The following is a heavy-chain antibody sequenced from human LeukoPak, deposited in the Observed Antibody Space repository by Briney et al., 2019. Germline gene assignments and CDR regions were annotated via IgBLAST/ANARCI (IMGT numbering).Heavy chain of an antibody. CDR3: ARGLPLWFGESVEGALDY. CDR1: GGSISSYY. J-gene: IGHJ4*02. V-gene: IGHV4-59*01. D-gene: IGHD3-10*01. Sequence: SETLSLTCTVSGGSISSYYWSWIRQPPGKGLEWIGYIYYSGSTNYNPSLKSRVTISVDTSKNQFSLKLSSVTAADTAVYYCARGLPLWFGESVEGALDYWGQGTLVTVSS. CDR2: IYYSGST.